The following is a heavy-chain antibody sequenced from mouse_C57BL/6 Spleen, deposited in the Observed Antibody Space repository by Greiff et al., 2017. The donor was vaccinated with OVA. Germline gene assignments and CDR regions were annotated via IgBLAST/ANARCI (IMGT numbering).Heavy chain of an antibody. Sequence: QVQLQQPGTELVKPGASVKLSCKASGYTFTSYWMHWVKQRPGQGLEWIGNINPSNGGTNYNEKFKSKATLTVDKSSSTAYMQLSSQTSEDSAVYYCARPHYYGSSPYWYFDVWGTGTTVTVSS. J-gene: IGHJ1*03. D-gene: IGHD1-1*01. V-gene: IGHV1-53*01. CDR3: ARPHYYGSSPYWYFDV. CDR1: GYTFTSYW. CDR2: INPSNGGT.